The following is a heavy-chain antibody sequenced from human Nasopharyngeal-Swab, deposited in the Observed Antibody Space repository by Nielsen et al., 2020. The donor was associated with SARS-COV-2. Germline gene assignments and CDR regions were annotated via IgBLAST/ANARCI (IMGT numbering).Heavy chain of an antibody. CDR1: GFTFSSYW. V-gene: IGHV3-23*01. J-gene: IGHJ4*02. CDR3: AKEYSGYDGVLYD. D-gene: IGHD5-12*01. Sequence: GESLKISCAASGFTFSSYWMSWVRQAPGKGLEWVSAISGSGGSTYYADSVKGRFTISRDNSKNTLYLQMNSLRAEDTAVYYCAKEYSGYDGVLYDWGQGTLVTVSS. CDR2: ISGSGGST.